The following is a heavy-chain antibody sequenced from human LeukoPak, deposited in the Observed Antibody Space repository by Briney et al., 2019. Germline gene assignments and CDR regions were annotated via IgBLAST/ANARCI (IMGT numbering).Heavy chain of an antibody. V-gene: IGHV3-7*01. CDR3: ARRGGSSSRRSPIDY. D-gene: IGHD6-6*01. CDR1: GFTFSDYW. CDR2: IKQDGSQR. Sequence: QPGGSLRLSCTASGFTFSDYWMTWVRQAPGKGPEWVANIKQDGSQRYYVDSVRGRFTISRDNAKNSLFLQMNGLRAEDMAVYYCARRGGSSSRRSPIDYWGQGTLVTVSS. J-gene: IGHJ4*02.